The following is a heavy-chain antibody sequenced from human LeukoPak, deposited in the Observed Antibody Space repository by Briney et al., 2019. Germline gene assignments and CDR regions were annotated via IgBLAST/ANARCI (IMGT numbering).Heavy chain of an antibody. D-gene: IGHD3-22*01. J-gene: IGHJ4*02. CDR3: ARGTMMPFDY. Sequence: PSETLSLTCAVSGYSISSGYYWGWIRQPPGKGLEWIGSIYHSGSTYYNPSLKSRVTISVDTCKNQFSLKLSSVTAADTAVYYCARGTMMPFDYWGQGTLVTVSS. CDR1: GYSISSGYY. CDR2: IYHSGST. V-gene: IGHV4-38-2*01.